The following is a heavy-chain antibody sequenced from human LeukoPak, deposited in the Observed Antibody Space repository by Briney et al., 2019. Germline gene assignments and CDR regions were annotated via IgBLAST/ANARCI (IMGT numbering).Heavy chain of an antibody. J-gene: IGHJ6*03. Sequence: ASVKVSCKASGYTFTGYYMHWLRQAPGQGLEWMGRINPNSGGTNYAQKFQGRVTITRDTSISTAYMELSRLRSDDTAVYYCASSSGLGDKYYYYMDVWGKGTTVTVSS. V-gene: IGHV1-2*06. CDR3: ASSSGLGDKYYYYMDV. D-gene: IGHD3-10*01. CDR1: GYTFTGYY. CDR2: INPNSGGT.